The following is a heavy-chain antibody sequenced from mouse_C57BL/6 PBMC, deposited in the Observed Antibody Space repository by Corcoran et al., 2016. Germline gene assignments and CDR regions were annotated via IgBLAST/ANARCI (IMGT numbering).Heavy chain of an antibody. CDR1: GYMFTDYY. CDR3: ARSGKEGAWFAY. J-gene: IGHJ2*01. Sequence: EVQLQQSGPELVKPGASVKISCKASGYMFTDYYMNWVKQSHGKSLEWIGDINPNNGGTSYNQKFKGKATLTVDKSSSTAYMELRSLTSEDSAVYYCARSGKEGAWFAYWGQGTTLTVSS. CDR2: INPNNGGT. V-gene: IGHV1-26*01. D-gene: IGHD1-3*01.